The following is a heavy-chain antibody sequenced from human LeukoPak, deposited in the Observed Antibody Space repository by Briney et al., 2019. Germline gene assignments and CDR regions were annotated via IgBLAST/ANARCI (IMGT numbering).Heavy chain of an antibody. CDR3: ARDMTTVVNYYFDY. D-gene: IGHD4-23*01. CDR2: INPNSGGT. Sequence: AASVKVSCKASGYTFTGYYMHWVRHAPEQGLEGMGWINPNSGGTNYEQKFQGRVTMTRDTSISTAYMELSRLRSDDTAVYYCARDMTTVVNYYFDYLGQGTLIPVSS. V-gene: IGHV1-2*02. CDR1: GYTFTGYY. J-gene: IGHJ4*02.